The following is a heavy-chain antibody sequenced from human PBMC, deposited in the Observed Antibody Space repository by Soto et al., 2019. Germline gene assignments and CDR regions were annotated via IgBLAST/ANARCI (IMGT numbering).Heavy chain of an antibody. CDR1: GGSISSGPYS. V-gene: IGHV4-39*01. D-gene: IGHD2-2*01. J-gene: IGHJ6*01. CDR2: FYYSEST. CDR3: ARLGGYCSSTSCYGYYGMDV. Sequence: SQTLRLTYTVSGGSISSGPYSWGWIRQPPGEGLEWIGTFYYSESTYYNPSLESRVTISVDTSKNQFSLKVSSVTVADTAVYYCARLGGYCSSTSCYGYYGMDVWGQGTTVT.